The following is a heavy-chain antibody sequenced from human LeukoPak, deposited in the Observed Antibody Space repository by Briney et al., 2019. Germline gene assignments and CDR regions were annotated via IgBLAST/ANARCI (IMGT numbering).Heavy chain of an antibody. CDR3: ARAGGAATGAFDI. J-gene: IGHJ3*02. CDR1: GGSISSYY. Sequence: SETLSLTCTVSGGSISSYYWSWIRQPPGKGLEWIGYIYYSGSTNYNPSLKSRVTISVDTSKNQFSLKLSSVTAADTAVYYCARAGGAATGAFDIWGQGTMVTVSS. CDR2: IYYSGST. V-gene: IGHV4-59*01. D-gene: IGHD6-25*01.